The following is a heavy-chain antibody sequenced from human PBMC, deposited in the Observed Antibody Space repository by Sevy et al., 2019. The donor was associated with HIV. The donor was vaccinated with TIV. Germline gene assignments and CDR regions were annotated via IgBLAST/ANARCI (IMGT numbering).Heavy chain of an antibody. CDR2: VNHSGST. D-gene: IGHD1-26*01. CDR3: AIGRGISGSYYWFDP. CDR1: GGSFSGYY. V-gene: IGHV4-34*01. J-gene: IGHJ5*02. Sequence: SETLSLTCAVYGGSFSGYYWSWIRLPPGKGLEWIGEVNHSGSTNYNPSLKSRVTISVDTSKNQFSLKLSSVTAADTAVYYCAIGRGISGSYYWFDPWGQGTLVTVSS.